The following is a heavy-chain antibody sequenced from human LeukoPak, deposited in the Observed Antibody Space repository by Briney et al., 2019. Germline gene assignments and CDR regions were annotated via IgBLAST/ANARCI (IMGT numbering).Heavy chain of an antibody. V-gene: IGHV4-34*01. CDR1: GRSFSGYY. Sequence: PSETLSLTCAVYGRSFSGYYWSWIRQPPGKGLEWIGEINHSGSTNYNPSLKSRVTISVDTSKNQFSLKLSSVTAADTAVYYCAVMGCSSTSCSYYYYYMDVWGKGTTVTVSS. CDR3: AVMGCSSTSCSYYYYYMDV. D-gene: IGHD2-2*01. J-gene: IGHJ6*03. CDR2: INHSGST.